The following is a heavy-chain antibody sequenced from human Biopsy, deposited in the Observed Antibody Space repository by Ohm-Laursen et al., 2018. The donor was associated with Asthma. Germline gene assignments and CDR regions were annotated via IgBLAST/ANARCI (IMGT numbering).Heavy chain of an antibody. CDR2: ISKDASTQ. CDR1: GFSFNSYG. Sequence: SLRLSCAASGFSFNSYGMHWVRQAPGKGLEWVGVISKDASTQGYADSVKGRFTMARDNSKNTLYLQMNSLRAEDTAVYYCARDAWELQKPYAYYFDYWGQGTLVTVSS. J-gene: IGHJ4*02. D-gene: IGHD1-26*01. CDR3: ARDAWELQKPYAYYFDY. V-gene: IGHV3-30*03.